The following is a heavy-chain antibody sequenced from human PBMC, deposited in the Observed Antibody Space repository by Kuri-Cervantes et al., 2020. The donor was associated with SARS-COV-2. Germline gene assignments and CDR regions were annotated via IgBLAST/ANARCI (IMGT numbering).Heavy chain of an antibody. J-gene: IGHJ5*02. V-gene: IGHV4-59*01. CDR1: GDSITIYY. Sequence: ESLKISCTVSGDSITIYYWSWIRQSPGKGLEWIGYISETGGTNYNPSLKSRVTMSVDISKNQFSLKMNSVNAADTAVYYCARGTTPVYVSGPLWFHLDLWGQGTLVTVS. D-gene: IGHD3-10*01. CDR2: ISETGGT. CDR3: ARGTTPVYVSGPLWFHLDL.